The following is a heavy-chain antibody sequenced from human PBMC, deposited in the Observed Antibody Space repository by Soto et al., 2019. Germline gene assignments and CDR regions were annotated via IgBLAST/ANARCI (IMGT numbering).Heavy chain of an antibody. CDR3: AKEWYGDYIWGSYRYEDAFDI. J-gene: IGHJ3*02. Sequence: QVQLVESGGGVVQPGRSLRLSCAASGFTFSSYGMHWVRQAPGKGLEWVAVISYDGSNKYYADSVKGRFTISRDNSKNTLYLQMNSLRAEDTAVYYCAKEWYGDYIWGSYRYEDAFDIWGQCTMVTVSS. CDR2: ISYDGSNK. CDR1: GFTFSSYG. V-gene: IGHV3-30*18. D-gene: IGHD3-16*02.